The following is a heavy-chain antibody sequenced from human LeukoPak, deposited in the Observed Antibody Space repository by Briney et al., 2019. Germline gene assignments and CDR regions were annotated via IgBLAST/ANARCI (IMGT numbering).Heavy chain of an antibody. CDR1: GFTFSSYA. V-gene: IGHV3-30-3*01. CDR2: ISYDGSNK. D-gene: IGHD3-22*01. Sequence: PGRSLRLSCAASGFTFSSYAMHWVRQAPGKGLEWVAVISYDGSNKYYADSVKGRFTTSRDNSKNTLYLQMNSLRAEDTAVYYCASHYDSSAYYYTDDYWGQGTLVTVSS. J-gene: IGHJ4*02. CDR3: ASHYDSSAYYYTDDY.